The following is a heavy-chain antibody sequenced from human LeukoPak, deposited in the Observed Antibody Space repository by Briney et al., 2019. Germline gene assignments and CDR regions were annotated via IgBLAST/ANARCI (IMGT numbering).Heavy chain of an antibody. CDR2: IFYDGSDK. CDR3: ARDLSLVALDY. Sequence: PGGSLRLSCAASGFTFNTHAMHWVRQAPGKGLEWISFIFYDGSDKYYADSVKGRFTISRDNAKNSLYLQMNSLRAEDTAVYYCARDLSLVALDYWGQGTLVTVSS. CDR1: GFTFNTHA. V-gene: IGHV3-33*01. D-gene: IGHD5-12*01. J-gene: IGHJ4*02.